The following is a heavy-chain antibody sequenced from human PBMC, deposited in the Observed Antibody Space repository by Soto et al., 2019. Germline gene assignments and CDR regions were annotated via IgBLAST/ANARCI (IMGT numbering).Heavy chain of an antibody. Sequence: PSETLSLTCAVSGGSISSGGYSWSWIRQPPGKGLEWIAYIYHSGSTYYNPSLKSRVTISVDRSKNQFSLKLSSVTAADTAVYYCARGIEGWYQGRHSYGMDFWGQGTTVTLSS. D-gene: IGHD6-19*01. CDR3: ARGIEGWYQGRHSYGMDF. CDR2: IYHSGST. V-gene: IGHV4-30-2*01. J-gene: IGHJ6*02. CDR1: GGSISSGGYS.